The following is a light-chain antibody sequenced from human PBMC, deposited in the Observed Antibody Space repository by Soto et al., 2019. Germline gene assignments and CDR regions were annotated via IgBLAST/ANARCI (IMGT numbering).Light chain of an antibody. CDR3: HKSAGSRTWT. J-gene: IGKJ1*01. CDR2: DAS. CDR1: QTIRYS. Sequence: DIQMTQSPSSLSASVGDRVTITCRASQTIRYSLNWYQQKPGKAPKVLIYDASTLQSGVPPRFSGSGSGTDFALTIISLQPEDFATYYCHKSAGSRTWTFGQGTRVEAK. V-gene: IGKV1-39*01.